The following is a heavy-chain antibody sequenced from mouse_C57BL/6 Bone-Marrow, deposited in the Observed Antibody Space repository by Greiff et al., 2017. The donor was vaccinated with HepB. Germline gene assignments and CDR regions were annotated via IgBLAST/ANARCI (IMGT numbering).Heavy chain of an antibody. V-gene: IGHV6-3*01. CDR1: GFTFSNSW. CDR2: IRLKSDNYAT. CDR3: TADGYYWTWFAY. J-gene: IGHJ3*01. Sequence: EVKLVESGGGLVQPGGSMKLSCVASGFTFSNSWMNWVRQSPEKGREWVAQIRLKSDNYATHYAESGKGRFTISRDDSKSSVYLQMNNLRAEDTGIYYCTADGYYWTWFAYWGQGTLVTVSA. D-gene: IGHD2-3*01.